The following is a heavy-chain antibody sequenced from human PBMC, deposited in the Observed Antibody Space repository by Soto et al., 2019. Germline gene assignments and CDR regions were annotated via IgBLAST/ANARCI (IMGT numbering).Heavy chain of an antibody. V-gene: IGHV4-59*01. J-gene: IGHJ4*02. D-gene: IGHD1-26*01. CDR2: IYYSGST. Sequence: SETLSLTCTVSGGSISSYYWSWIRQPPGKGLEWIGYIYYSGSTNYNPSLKSRVTISVDTSKNQFSLKLSSVTAADTAVYYCAAGEWELLQPNFDYWGQGTLVTVSS. CDR1: GGSISSYY. CDR3: AAGEWELLQPNFDY.